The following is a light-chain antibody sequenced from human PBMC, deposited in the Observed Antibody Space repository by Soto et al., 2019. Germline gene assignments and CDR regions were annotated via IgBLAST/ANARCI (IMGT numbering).Light chain of an antibody. CDR2: GAS. CDR3: QQYAGSRT. J-gene: IGKJ1*01. V-gene: IGKV3-20*01. Sequence: EIVLTQSPGTLSLSPGERVTLSCRASQSVSSSYLAWYQQKPGQAPRLLIYGASSRATGIPDRFSGSGSGTDFTLTISRLEPEDFAVYYCQQYAGSRTFGQGTKVDIK. CDR1: QSVSSSY.